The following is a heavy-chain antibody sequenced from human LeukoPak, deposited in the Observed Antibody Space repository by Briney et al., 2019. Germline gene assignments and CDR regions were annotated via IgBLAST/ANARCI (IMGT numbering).Heavy chain of an antibody. Sequence: GGSLRLSCAASGITFSSYAMSWVRQAPGKGLEWVSAISGSGGSTYYADSVKGRFTISRDNSKNTLYLQMNSLRAEDTAVYYCAKDVRRTRGSYYHFDYWGQRTLVTVSS. CDR1: GITFSSYA. D-gene: IGHD1-26*01. J-gene: IGHJ4*02. CDR2: ISGSGGST. V-gene: IGHV3-23*01. CDR3: AKDVRRTRGSYYHFDY.